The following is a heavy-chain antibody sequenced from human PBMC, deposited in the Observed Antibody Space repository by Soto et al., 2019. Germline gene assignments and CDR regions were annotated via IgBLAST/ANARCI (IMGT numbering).Heavy chain of an antibody. CDR2: IYPGDSDT. CDR1: GYSFTSYW. CDR3: ARQQSIAVADNDAFDI. D-gene: IGHD6-19*01. J-gene: IGHJ3*02. Sequence: PGESLKISCKGSGYSFTSYWIGWVRQMPGKGLEWMGIIYPGDSDTRYSPSFQGQVTISADKSISTAYLQWSSLKASDTAMYYCARQQSIAVADNDAFDIWGQGTMVTVSS. V-gene: IGHV5-51*01.